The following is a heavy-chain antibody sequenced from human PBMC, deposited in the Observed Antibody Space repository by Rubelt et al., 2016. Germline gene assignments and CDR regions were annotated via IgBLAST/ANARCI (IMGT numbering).Heavy chain of an antibody. V-gene: IGHV4-34*02. Sequence: QVHLQQWGAGLLKPSETLSLTCAVYGGSFSGYYWSWIRQPPGKGLEWLGEINHSGSTNYNPSLKSRVTMSVDTSKNQFSLKLRSVTAADTAIYYCASGGGSYAFDVWGQGTLVTVSS. J-gene: IGHJ4*02. CDR1: GGSFSGYY. CDR3: ASGGGSYAFDV. CDR2: INHSGST. D-gene: IGHD1-26*01.